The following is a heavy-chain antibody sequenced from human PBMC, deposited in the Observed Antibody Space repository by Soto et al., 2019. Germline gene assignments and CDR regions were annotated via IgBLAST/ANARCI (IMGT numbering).Heavy chain of an antibody. V-gene: IGHV3-23*01. J-gene: IGHJ4*02. D-gene: IGHD2-21*02. Sequence: EVHLLESGGGFIQAGGSLRLSCAASGFTFSSYAMTWVRQAPGKGLEWVSAISGSGGSTYSADSVKGRFTISRDNSKNMLSLQMNSLRAEDTATYYCAKAPYCGADCYPYYFDYWGQGTLVTVSS. CDR3: AKAPYCGADCYPYYFDY. CDR2: ISGSGGST. CDR1: GFTFSSYA.